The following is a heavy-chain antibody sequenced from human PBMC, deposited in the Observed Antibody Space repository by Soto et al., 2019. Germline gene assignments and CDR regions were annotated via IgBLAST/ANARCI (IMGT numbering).Heavy chain of an antibody. V-gene: IGHV3-23*01. CDR1: GFTFSSYA. J-gene: IGHJ3*02. D-gene: IGHD3-10*01. Sequence: EVQLLESGGGLVQPGGSLRLSCAASGFTFSSYAMSWVRQAPGKGLEWVSAISGSGGSTYYADSAKGRFTISRDNSKNTLYLQMNSLRAEDTAVYYCAKIYYGSGSSSRAFDIWGQGTMVTVSS. CDR3: AKIYYGSGSSSRAFDI. CDR2: ISGSGGST.